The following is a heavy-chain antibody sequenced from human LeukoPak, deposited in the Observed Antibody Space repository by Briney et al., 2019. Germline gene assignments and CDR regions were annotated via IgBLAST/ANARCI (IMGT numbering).Heavy chain of an antibody. D-gene: IGHD6-19*01. CDR3: ARRLAVAGRVADY. V-gene: IGHV4-30-2*01. CDR1: GGSISSGGYY. CDR2: IYHSGST. Sequence: SETLSLTCTVSGGSISSGGYYWSWIRQPPGKGLEWIGYIYHSGSTYYNPSLKSRVTISVDRSKNQFSLKLSSVTAADTAVYYCARRLAVAGRVADYWGQGTLVTVSS. J-gene: IGHJ4*02.